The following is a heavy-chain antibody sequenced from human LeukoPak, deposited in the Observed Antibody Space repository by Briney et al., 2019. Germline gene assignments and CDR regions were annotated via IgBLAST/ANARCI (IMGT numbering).Heavy chain of an antibody. Sequence: GGSLRLSCAASGFTFSNAWMTWVRQAPGKGLEWVGRIKTKIDGETTDYAAPVEGRFTISRDDSKNTLYLQMNSLNTDDTAVYYCTTVERWLLRSSPYWGQGTLVTVSS. CDR2: IKTKIDGETT. CDR3: TTVERWLLRSSPY. CDR1: GFTFSNAW. D-gene: IGHD5-24*01. V-gene: IGHV3-15*01. J-gene: IGHJ4*02.